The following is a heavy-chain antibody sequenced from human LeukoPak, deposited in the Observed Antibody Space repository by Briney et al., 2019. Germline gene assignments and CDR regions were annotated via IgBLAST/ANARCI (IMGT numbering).Heavy chain of an antibody. D-gene: IGHD3-10*01. CDR2: IYYSGTT. V-gene: IGHV4-39*07. CDR1: GGSISSSSYY. Sequence: SETLSLTCTVSGGSISSSSYYWGWIRQPPGKGLEWIGSIYYSGTTYYNPSLKSRVTISVDTSKNQFSLRLNSVTAADTAVYYCARWSYYGSGSLPWFDPWGQGTLVTVSS. J-gene: IGHJ5*02. CDR3: ARWSYYGSGSLPWFDP.